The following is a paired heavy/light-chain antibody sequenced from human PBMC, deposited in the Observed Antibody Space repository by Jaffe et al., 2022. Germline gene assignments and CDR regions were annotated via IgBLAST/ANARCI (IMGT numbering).Heavy chain of an antibody. V-gene: IGHV4-34*01. J-gene: IGHJ4*02. Sequence: QVQLQQWGAGLLKPSETLSLTCAVYGGSFSGYYWSWIRQPPGKGLEWIGEINHSGSTNYNPSLKSRVTISVDTSKNQFSLKLSSVTAADTAVYYCARGPPYYYGSGSYSGGPKLTIYYFDYWGQGTLVTVSS. CDR1: GGSFSGYY. CDR2: INHSGST. D-gene: IGHD3-10*01. CDR3: ARGPPYYYGSGSYSGGPKLTIYYFDY.
Light chain of an antibody. V-gene: IGKV1-33*01. CDR2: DAS. Sequence: DIQMTQSPSSLSASVGDRVTITCQASQDISNYLNWYQQKPGKAPKLLIYDASNLETGVPSRFSGSGSGTDFTFTISSLQPEDIATYYCQQYDNPPITFGQGTRLEIK. CDR3: QQYDNPPIT. CDR1: QDISNY. J-gene: IGKJ5*01.